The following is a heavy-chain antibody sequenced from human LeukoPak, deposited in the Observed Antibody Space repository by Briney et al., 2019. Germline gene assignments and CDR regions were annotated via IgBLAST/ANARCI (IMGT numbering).Heavy chain of an antibody. CDR3: VKDRLLSGSYCDY. CDR2: VTGSGGNT. J-gene: IGHJ4*02. Sequence: GGSLRLSCAASGFTFSNYAMTWVRRAPGKGLEWVSTVTGSGGNTYYADSVKGRFTISRDNPKNTLYLQMNSLRAEDTAVYYCVKDRLLSGSYCDYWGQGTLVTVSS. D-gene: IGHD1-26*01. V-gene: IGHV3-23*01. CDR1: GFTFSNYA.